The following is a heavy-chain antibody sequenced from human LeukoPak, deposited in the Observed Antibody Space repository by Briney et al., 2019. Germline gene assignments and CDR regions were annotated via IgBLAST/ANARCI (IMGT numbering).Heavy chain of an antibody. Sequence: GESLKISCKGSGYSFTNYWIGWVRQMPGKGLECMGIIYPGDSDTRYSPSFQGQVTFSADKSISTAYLQWGSLGASDTAIYYCARLPLQGRYQLLPSYYFDYWGQGTLVTVSS. J-gene: IGHJ4*02. D-gene: IGHD2-2*01. CDR3: ARLPLQGRYQLLPSYYFDY. V-gene: IGHV5-51*01. CDR1: GYSFTNYW. CDR2: IYPGDSDT.